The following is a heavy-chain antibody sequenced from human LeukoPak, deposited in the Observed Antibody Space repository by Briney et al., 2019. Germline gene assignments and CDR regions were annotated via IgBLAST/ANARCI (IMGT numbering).Heavy chain of an antibody. J-gene: IGHJ4*02. D-gene: IGHD3-9*01. Sequence: ASVKVSCKASGYTFTGYYMHWVRQAPGQGLEWMGWINPSSSGTNYAQKVQGRVTITRDTSISTAYMEMSRLRSDDTAVYYCARGLRYFDWLSVDYWGQGTLVTVSS. CDR1: GYTFTGYY. CDR3: ARGLRYFDWLSVDY. CDR2: INPSSSGT. V-gene: IGHV1-2*02.